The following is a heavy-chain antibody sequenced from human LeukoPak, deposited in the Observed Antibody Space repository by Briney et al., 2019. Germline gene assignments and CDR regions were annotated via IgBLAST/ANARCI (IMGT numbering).Heavy chain of an antibody. J-gene: IGHJ3*02. D-gene: IGHD3-3*01. CDR3: ARDRRHTIFGVVIIGSDAFDI. V-gene: IGHV3-30*03. Sequence: PGGSLRLSCAASGFTFSSYSMNWVRQAPGKGLEWVAVISYDGSNKYYADSVKGRFTISRDNSKNTLYLQMNSLRAEDTAVYYCARDRRHTIFGVVIIGSDAFDIWGQGTMVTVSS. CDR1: GFTFSSYS. CDR2: ISYDGSNK.